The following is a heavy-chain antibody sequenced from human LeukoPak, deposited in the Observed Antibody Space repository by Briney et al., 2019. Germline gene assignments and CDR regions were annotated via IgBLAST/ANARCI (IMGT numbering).Heavy chain of an antibody. Sequence: GGSLRLPCAASGFTFSSYAMSWVRQAPGKGLEWVSAISGSGGSTYYADSVKGRFTISRDNSKNTLYLQMNSLRAEDTAVYYCAKDQVDCSSTSCQYYYYYYGMDVWGQGTTVTVSS. J-gene: IGHJ6*02. V-gene: IGHV3-23*01. CDR2: ISGSGGST. D-gene: IGHD2-2*01. CDR1: GFTFSSYA. CDR3: AKDQVDCSSTSCQYYYYYYGMDV.